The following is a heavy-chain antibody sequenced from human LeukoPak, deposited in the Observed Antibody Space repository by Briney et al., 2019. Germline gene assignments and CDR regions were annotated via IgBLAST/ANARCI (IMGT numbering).Heavy chain of an antibody. CDR2: INHSGST. Sequence: PSETLSLTCAVYGGSFSGSYWNWIRQPPGKGLEWIGEINHSGSTNYNPSLKSRVTISVDTSKNQFSLNLSSVTAADTAVYYCARASDYYGSSDYWGQGTLVTVSS. D-gene: IGHD3-10*01. J-gene: IGHJ4*02. CDR1: GGSFSGSY. CDR3: ARASDYYGSSDY. V-gene: IGHV4-34*01.